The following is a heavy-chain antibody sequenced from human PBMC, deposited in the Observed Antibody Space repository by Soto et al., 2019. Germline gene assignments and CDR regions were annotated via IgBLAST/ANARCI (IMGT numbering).Heavy chain of an antibody. CDR1: GGTFSSYA. Sequence: GASVKVSCKASGGTFSSYAISWVRQAPGQGLGWMGGIIPIFGTANYAQKFQGRVTITADESTSTAYMELSSLRSEDTAVYYCARGVTMGRGAPYSYYVMDVWXQGTSVTGFS. D-gene: IGHD3-10*01. CDR2: IIPIFGTA. CDR3: ARGVTMGRGAPYSYYVMDV. J-gene: IGHJ6*02. V-gene: IGHV1-69*13.